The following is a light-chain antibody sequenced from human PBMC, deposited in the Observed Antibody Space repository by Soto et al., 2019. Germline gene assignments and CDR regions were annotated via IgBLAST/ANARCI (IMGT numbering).Light chain of an antibody. CDR2: EVS. Sequence: QSALTQPASVSGSPGQSITISCTGTSSDVGSYNLVSWYQQHPGKAPKLMIYEVSKRPSGVSNRFSGSKSGNTASLTISGLQAEDEADYYCCSYAVSSTDVVFGGGTKLTVL. CDR1: SSDVGSYNL. CDR3: CSYAVSSTDVV. V-gene: IGLV2-23*02. J-gene: IGLJ2*01.